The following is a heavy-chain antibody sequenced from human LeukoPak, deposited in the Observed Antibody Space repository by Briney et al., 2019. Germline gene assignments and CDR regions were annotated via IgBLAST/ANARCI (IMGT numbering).Heavy chain of an antibody. CDR2: ISAYNGNT. CDR1: GYTFTSYG. J-gene: IGHJ4*02. D-gene: IGHD3-9*01. Sequence: ASVKVSCKASGYTFTSYGISWVRQAPGQGPEWMGWISAYNGNTNYAQKLQGRVTMTTDTSTSTAYMELRSLRSDDTAVYYCARERAYYDILTGYYTFDYWGQGTLVTVSS. CDR3: ARERAYYDILTGYYTFDY. V-gene: IGHV1-18*01.